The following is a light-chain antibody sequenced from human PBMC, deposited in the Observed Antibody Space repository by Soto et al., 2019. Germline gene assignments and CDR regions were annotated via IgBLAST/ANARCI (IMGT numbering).Light chain of an antibody. CDR3: QQYGSSPPFA. CDR1: QGIGDT. J-gene: IGKJ4*01. CDR2: DTS. Sequence: EVVMRQSPATLSVSPGEGATLSCRASQGIGDTLAWYQHKPGQTPRLLIYDTSSRATGVPDRFSGSGSGTDFTLTISRLEPEDFALYYCQQYGSSPPFAFGGGTKIEIK. V-gene: IGKV3-20*01.